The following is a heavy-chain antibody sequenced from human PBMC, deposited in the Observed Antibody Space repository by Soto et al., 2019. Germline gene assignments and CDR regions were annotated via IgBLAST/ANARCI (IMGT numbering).Heavy chain of an antibody. V-gene: IGHV4-61*05. CDR1: GGSISLSSRYF. Sequence: SETLSLTCTVSGGSISLSSRYFWVWIRQPPGKGLEWIGYIYYSGSTNYNPSLKSRVTISVDTSKNQFSLKLSSVTAADTAVYYCARHGQWLVTGYFYYGMDVWGQGTTVTVSS. J-gene: IGHJ6*02. D-gene: IGHD6-19*01. CDR2: IYYSGST. CDR3: ARHGQWLVTGYFYYGMDV.